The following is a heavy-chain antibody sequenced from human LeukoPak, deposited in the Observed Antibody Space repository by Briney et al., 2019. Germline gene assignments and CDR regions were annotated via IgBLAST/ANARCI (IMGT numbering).Heavy chain of an antibody. V-gene: IGHV3-7*02. CDR1: GFTFSSYW. CDR3: ARGAYGSGSYGDNWFDP. D-gene: IGHD3-10*01. Sequence: GGSLRLSCAASGFTFSSYWMSWVRQAPGKGLEWVANIKQDGSEKYYVDSVKGRFTISRDNSKNTLYLQMNSLRAEDTAVYYCARGAYGSGSYGDNWFDPWGQGTLVTVSS. J-gene: IGHJ5*02. CDR2: IKQDGSEK.